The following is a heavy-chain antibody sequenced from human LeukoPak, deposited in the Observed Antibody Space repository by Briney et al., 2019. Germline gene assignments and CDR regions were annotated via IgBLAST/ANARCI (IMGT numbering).Heavy chain of an antibody. CDR2: INYSGST. J-gene: IGHJ4*02. V-gene: IGHV4-30-4*01. CDR3: ASLVDTAMAIDY. CDR1: GGSISSGDYY. D-gene: IGHD5-18*01. Sequence: PSETLSLTCTVSGGSISSGDYYWSWIRQPPGKGLEWIGYINYSGSTYYNPSLKSRVTISVDTSKNQFSLKLSSLTAADTAVYYCASLVDTAMAIDYWGQGTLVTVPS.